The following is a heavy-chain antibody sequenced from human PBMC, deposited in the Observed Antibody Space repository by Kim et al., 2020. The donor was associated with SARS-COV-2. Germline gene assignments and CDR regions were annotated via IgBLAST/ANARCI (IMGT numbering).Heavy chain of an antibody. V-gene: IGHV6-1*01. Sequence: SQTLSLTCAISGDSVSSNSAAWNWIRQSPSRGLEWLGRTYYRSKWYNDYAVSVKSRITINPDTSKNQFSLQLNSVTPEDTAVYYCARVSYSIVVVPAAIWAFDIWGQGTMVTVSS. J-gene: IGHJ3*02. CDR3: ARVSYSIVVVPAAIWAFDI. CDR2: TYYRSKWYN. CDR1: GDSVSSNSAA. D-gene: IGHD2-2*01.